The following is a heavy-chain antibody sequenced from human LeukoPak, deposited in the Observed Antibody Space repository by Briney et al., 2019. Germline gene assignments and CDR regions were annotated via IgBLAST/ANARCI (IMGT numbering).Heavy chain of an antibody. CDR2: INPSGGST. D-gene: IGHD2-2*01. CDR3: ARESCSSTSCYGWFDP. CDR1: GYTFTSYY. Sequence: GASVKVSCKASGYTFTSYYMHWVRQAPGQGLEWMGIINPSGGSTSYAQKFQGRVTMTRDMSTSTVNMELSSLRSEDTAVYYCARESCSSTSCYGWFDPWGQGTLVTVSS. J-gene: IGHJ5*02. V-gene: IGHV1-46*01.